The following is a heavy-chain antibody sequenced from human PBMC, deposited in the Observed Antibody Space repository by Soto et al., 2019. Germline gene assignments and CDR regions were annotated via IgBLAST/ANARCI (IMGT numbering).Heavy chain of an antibody. D-gene: IGHD3-22*01. CDR1: GGSISSSSYY. J-gene: IGHJ4*02. Sequence: QLQLQESGPGLVKPSETLSLTCTVSGGSISSSSYYWGWIRQPPGKGLEWIGSIYYSGSTYYNPSLKGRGTISVDTSKNQLSLKLGSGTAADTAVYYCARGYYDSSGYYHKYYFDYWGQGTLVTVSS. CDR2: IYYSGST. CDR3: ARGYYDSSGYYHKYYFDY. V-gene: IGHV4-39*01.